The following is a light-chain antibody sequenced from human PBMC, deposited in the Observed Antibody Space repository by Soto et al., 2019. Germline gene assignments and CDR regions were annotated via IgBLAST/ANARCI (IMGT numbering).Light chain of an antibody. J-gene: IGLJ7*01. CDR1: SSDVGSYNL. Sequence: QSALTQPASVSVSPGQSITISCTGTSSDVGSYNLVSWYQQHPGKAPKLMIYEVSKRPSGVSNRFSGSKSGNTASLTISGLQAEDEADYYCCSYAGSSTVFGGGTQLTVL. CDR3: CSYAGSSTV. V-gene: IGLV2-23*02. CDR2: EVS.